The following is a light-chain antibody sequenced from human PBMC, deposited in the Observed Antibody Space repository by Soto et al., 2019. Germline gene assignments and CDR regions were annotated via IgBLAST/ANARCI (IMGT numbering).Light chain of an antibody. Sequence: IPMTQSPSTLPASLLDPPPITCQASQTISGWLAWYQQRPGKAPNLLIFDASTLESGVPSRFSGSGSGTTFTLTISSLQSDDFATYYCLQYNGYYRTFGQGTKVDIK. CDR2: DAS. CDR1: QTISGW. V-gene: IGKV1-5*01. J-gene: IGKJ1*01. CDR3: LQYNGYYRT.